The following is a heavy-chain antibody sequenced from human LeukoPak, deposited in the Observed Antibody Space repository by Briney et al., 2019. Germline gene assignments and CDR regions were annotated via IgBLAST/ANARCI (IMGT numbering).Heavy chain of an antibody. J-gene: IGHJ4*02. CDR1: GFTFSSYA. V-gene: IGHV3-23*01. Sequence: GGSLRLSCAASGFTFSSYAMSWIRQAPGKGLEWVSAISISGENTYYADSVKGRFTISRDTSRNTLYLQMHSLRAEDTAVYYCARLISTSSSRFSDYWGQGTLVTVSS. D-gene: IGHD6-6*01. CDR2: ISISGENT. CDR3: ARLISTSSSRFSDY.